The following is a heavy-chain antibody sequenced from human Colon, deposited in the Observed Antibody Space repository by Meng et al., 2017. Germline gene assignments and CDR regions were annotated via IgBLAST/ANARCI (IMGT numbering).Heavy chain of an antibody. CDR2: IFHSGST. CDR3: AAIFGLGPGY. D-gene: IGHD3-3*01. J-gene: IGHJ4*02. CDR1: GGSINSSDW. V-gene: IGHV4-4*02. Sequence: GPGLGKPSGTLPPTCDVSGGSINSSDWWSWVRQPPGKGLEWIAEIFHSGSTNYKSSLKSRATISVDRSKNQFSLKLNSVTAADTAVYYCAAIFGLGPGYWGQGTLVTVSS.